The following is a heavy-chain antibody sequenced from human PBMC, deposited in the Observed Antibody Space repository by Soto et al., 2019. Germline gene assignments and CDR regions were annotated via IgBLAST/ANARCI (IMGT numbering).Heavy chain of an antibody. D-gene: IGHD6-13*01. V-gene: IGHV3-48*01. CDR3: ARQRERIAQIGWFDP. J-gene: IGHJ5*02. CDR1: GFTFSSYS. CDR2: ISSSSSTI. Sequence: EVQLVESGGGLVQPGGSLRLSCAASGFTFSSYSMNWVHQAPGKGLERVSYISSSSSTIYYADSVKGRFTISRDNAKNSLYLQMNSLRAEDTAVYYCARQRERIAQIGWFDPGGQGTLVTVSS.